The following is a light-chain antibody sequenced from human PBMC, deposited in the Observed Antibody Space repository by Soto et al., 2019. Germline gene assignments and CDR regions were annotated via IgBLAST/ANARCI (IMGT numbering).Light chain of an antibody. CDR2: GAS. Sequence: EIVMTQSPVTLSVSPGERATVSCRASQTVISNVAWYQQKPGQAPRLLIYGASTRATGIPARFSGSGSGTEFTLTISSLQSEDFAVYYCQQYGNWPPQTFGPGTKVDIK. CDR3: QQYGNWPPQT. CDR1: QTVISN. V-gene: IGKV3-15*01. J-gene: IGKJ1*01.